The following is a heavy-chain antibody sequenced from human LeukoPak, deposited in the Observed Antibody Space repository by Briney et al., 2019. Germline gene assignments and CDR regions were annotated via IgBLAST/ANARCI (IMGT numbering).Heavy chain of an antibody. V-gene: IGHV4-34*01. CDR3: ASAIVVVPAALGY. J-gene: IGHJ4*02. CDR2: INHSGST. Sequence: SETLSLTCAVYGGSFSGYYWSWIRQPPGNGLDWIGEINHSGSTNYNPSLKSRVTISVDTSKNQFSLKLSSVTAADTAVYYCASAIVVVPAALGYWGQGTLVTVSS. D-gene: IGHD2-2*01. CDR1: GGSFSGYY.